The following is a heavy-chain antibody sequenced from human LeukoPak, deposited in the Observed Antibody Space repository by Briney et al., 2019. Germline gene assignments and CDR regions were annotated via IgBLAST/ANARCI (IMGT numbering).Heavy chain of an antibody. V-gene: IGHV3-48*03. Sequence: GGSLRLSCAASGFTFSSYEMNWVRPAPGKGLEWVSYISSSGSTIYYADSVKGRFTISRDNAKNSLYLQMNSLRAEDTAVYYCAELGITMIGGVWSKGTTVTISS. CDR3: AELGITMIGGV. CDR1: GFTFSSYE. CDR2: ISSSGSTI. J-gene: IGHJ6*04. D-gene: IGHD3-10*02.